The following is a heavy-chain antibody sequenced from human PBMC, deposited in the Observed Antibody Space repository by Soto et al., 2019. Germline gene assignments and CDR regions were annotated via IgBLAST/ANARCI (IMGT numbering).Heavy chain of an antibody. CDR3: ARVPIEVVTAINYGMDV. D-gene: IGHD2-21*02. V-gene: IGHV1-3*01. Sequence: GASVKVSCKASGYTFTSYAMHWVRQAPGQRLEWMGWINAGNGNTKYSQKFQGRVTITRDTSASAAYMELSSLRSEDTAVYYCARVPIEVVTAINYGMDVWGQGTTVTVSS. J-gene: IGHJ6*02. CDR1: GYTFTSYA. CDR2: INAGNGNT.